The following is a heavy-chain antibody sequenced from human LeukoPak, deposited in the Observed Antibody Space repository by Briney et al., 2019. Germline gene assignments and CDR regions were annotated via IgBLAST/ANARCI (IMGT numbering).Heavy chain of an antibody. J-gene: IGHJ4*02. Sequence: SETLSLTCTVSGGSIGSTNYYWGWIRQPPGKGLEWIANIYYSGSTYYNPSLKSRVTISVDTSKNQFSLKLSSVTAADTAVYYCARAFRYSSGWYNRGYYFDYWGQGTLVTVSS. CDR1: GGSIGSTNYY. CDR2: IYYSGST. D-gene: IGHD6-19*01. CDR3: ARAFRYSSGWYNRGYYFDY. V-gene: IGHV4-39*07.